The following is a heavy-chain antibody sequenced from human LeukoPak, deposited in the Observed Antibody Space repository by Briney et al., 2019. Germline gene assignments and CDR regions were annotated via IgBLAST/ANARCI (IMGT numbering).Heavy chain of an antibody. J-gene: IGHJ6*02. Sequence: PGGSLRLSCAASGLTFSNYWMTWVRQDPGKGLEWVANIKQDGSEKYYVDSVKGRFTISRDNAKNSLYLQMNSLRAEDTAVYYCARDRGARPYYDFWSGYYSPVGDYYYYGMDVWGQGTTVTVSS. D-gene: IGHD3-3*01. V-gene: IGHV3-7*03. CDR2: IKQDGSEK. CDR3: ARDRGARPYYDFWSGYYSPVGDYYYYGMDV. CDR1: GLTFSNYW.